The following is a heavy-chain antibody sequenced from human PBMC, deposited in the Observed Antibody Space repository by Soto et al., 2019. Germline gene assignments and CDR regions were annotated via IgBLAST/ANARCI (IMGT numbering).Heavy chain of an antibody. D-gene: IGHD3-22*01. V-gene: IGHV4-59*08. CDR3: ARLGGYYQAFDS. CDR1: GGSIRDYY. Sequence: QVQLQESGPGLVKPSETLSLTCTVSGGSIRDYYWGWIRQSPGKGLEWIGYIYYTGTTKYNPSLKSRVTISVDSSKNQFSLKLDSVNAADTAVYYCARLGGYYQAFDSWGQGTLVTVSS. CDR2: IYYTGTT. J-gene: IGHJ4*02.